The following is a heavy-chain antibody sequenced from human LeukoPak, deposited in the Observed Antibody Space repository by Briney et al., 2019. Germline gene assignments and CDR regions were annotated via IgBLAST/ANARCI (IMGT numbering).Heavy chain of an antibody. J-gene: IGHJ3*02. CDR2: ISWNSGSI. D-gene: IGHD3-9*01. CDR3: AKDRQHYDLLTGFDAFDI. V-gene: IGHV3-9*01. Sequence: PGGSLRLSCAASGFTFTNYAMHWVRQAPGKGLEWVSGISWNSGSIGYEDSVKGRFTISRDNAKNSLYLQMNSLRDEDTALYYCAKDRQHYDLLTGFDAFDIWGQGTMVTVSS. CDR1: GFTFTNYA.